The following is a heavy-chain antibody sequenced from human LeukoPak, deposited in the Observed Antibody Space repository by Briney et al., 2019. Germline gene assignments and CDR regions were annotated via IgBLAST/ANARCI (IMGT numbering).Heavy chain of an antibody. CDR3: ARGGYNTSYYFDC. J-gene: IGHJ4*01. Sequence: PGGXLRLSCAASGFTFSYNYMSWVRQAPGKGLEGVSIVYRGGSTYYADSVKRRFTISRDNSKNTLYLEMNSLRAEDTAIYYCARGGYNTSYYFDCWGQGTLVTVSS. V-gene: IGHV3-53*01. D-gene: IGHD1-14*01. CDR2: VYRGGST. CDR1: GFTFSYNY.